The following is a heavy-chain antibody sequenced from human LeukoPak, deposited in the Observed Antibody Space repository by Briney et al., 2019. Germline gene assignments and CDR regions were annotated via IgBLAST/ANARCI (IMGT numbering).Heavy chain of an antibody. D-gene: IGHD6-13*01. CDR3: ARDRGGSWIQQLVPYYYGMDV. CDR1: GFTFSSYW. V-gene: IGHV3-74*01. J-gene: IGHJ6*04. Sequence: QSGGSLRLSCAASGFTFSSYWMHWVRHAPGKGLVWVSRINSDGSSTSYADSVKGRFTISRDNAKNTLYLQMNSLRAEDTAVYYCARDRGGSWIQQLVPYYYGMDVWGKGTTVTVSS. CDR2: INSDGSST.